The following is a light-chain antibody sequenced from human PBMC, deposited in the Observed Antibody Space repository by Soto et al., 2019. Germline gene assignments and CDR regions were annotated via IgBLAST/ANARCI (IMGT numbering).Light chain of an antibody. CDR2: DVS. J-gene: IGLJ1*01. V-gene: IGLV2-14*03. CDR1: SSDVGAYNY. Sequence: QSVLTQPASVSGSPGQSITISCTGTSSDVGAYNYVSWYQQHPGKVPKLMISDVSDRPSGVSNRFSGSKSGNTASLTISGLQAADEADYYCSSFTRSNSYVFGPGTKLTVL. CDR3: SSFTRSNSYV.